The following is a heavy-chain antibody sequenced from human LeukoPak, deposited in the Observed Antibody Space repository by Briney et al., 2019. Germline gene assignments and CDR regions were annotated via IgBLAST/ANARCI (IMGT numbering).Heavy chain of an antibody. J-gene: IGHJ4*02. CDR1: GFTFTNAW. CDR3: TYAAFDY. V-gene: IGHV3-15*01. D-gene: IGHD6-25*01. Sequence: GGSLRLSCAASGFTFTNAWMTRVRQAPGKGLEWVGRIKSTTDGGTTDYAAPVKGRLTISRDDSKNTMSLQMNSLKSEDTAVYYCTYAAFDYWGQGTLVSVSS. CDR2: IKSTTDGGTT.